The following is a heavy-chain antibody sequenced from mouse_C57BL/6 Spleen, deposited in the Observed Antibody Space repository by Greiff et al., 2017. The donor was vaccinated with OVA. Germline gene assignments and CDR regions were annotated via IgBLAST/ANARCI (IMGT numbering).Heavy chain of an antibody. CDR1: GFTFSDYG. V-gene: IGHV5-17*01. CDR3: ARKSYYYGSSPFAY. D-gene: IGHD1-1*01. Sequence: EVQGVESGGGLVKPGGSLKLSCAASGFTFSDYGMHWVRQAPEKGLEWVAYISSGSSTIYYADTVKGRFTISRDNAKNTLFLQMTSLRSEDTAMYYCARKSYYYGSSPFAYWGQGTLVTVSA. J-gene: IGHJ3*01. CDR2: ISSGSSTI.